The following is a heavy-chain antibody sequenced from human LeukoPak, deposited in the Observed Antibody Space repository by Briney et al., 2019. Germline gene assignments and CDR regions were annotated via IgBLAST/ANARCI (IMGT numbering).Heavy chain of an antibody. CDR2: IRSKAYGGTT. CDR3: TRTYYYDSSGYINFDY. V-gene: IGHV3-49*03. D-gene: IGHD3-22*01. Sequence: GRSLRLSCTASGFTFGDYAMSWFRQAPGKGLEWVGFIRSKAYGGTTEYAASVKGRFTISRDDSKSIAYLQMNSLKTEDTAVYYCTRTYYYDSSGYINFDYWGQGTLVTVPS. J-gene: IGHJ4*02. CDR1: GFTFGDYA.